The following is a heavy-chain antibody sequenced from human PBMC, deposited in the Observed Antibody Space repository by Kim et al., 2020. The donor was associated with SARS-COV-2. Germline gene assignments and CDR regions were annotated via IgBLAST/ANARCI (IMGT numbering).Heavy chain of an antibody. J-gene: IGHJ4*01. CDR1: GGSISSSSYF. CDR3: ARSYYYDNNGPFDY. D-gene: IGHD3-22*01. V-gene: IGHV4-39*01. Sequence: SETLSLTCTVSGGSISSSSYFWGWIRQPPGKGLEWIGNIYYSGSTYYNPSLKSRVTISVDTSRNQFSLKLSSVTAADTAVYYCARSYYYDNNGPFDYWG. CDR2: IYYSGST.